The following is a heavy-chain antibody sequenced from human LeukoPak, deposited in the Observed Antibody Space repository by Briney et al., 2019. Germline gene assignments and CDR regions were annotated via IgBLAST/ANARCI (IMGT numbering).Heavy chain of an antibody. V-gene: IGHV4-30-2*01. CDR3: ARQGRTYGDYVDY. CDR2: IYHSGST. D-gene: IGHD4-17*01. Sequence: SQTLSLTCAVSGGSISSGGYSWSWIRQPPGKGLEWIGYIYHSGSTYYNPSLKSRVTISVDTSKNQFSLKLSSVTAADTAVYYCARQGRTYGDYVDYWGQGTLVTVSS. CDR1: GGSISSGGYS. J-gene: IGHJ4*02.